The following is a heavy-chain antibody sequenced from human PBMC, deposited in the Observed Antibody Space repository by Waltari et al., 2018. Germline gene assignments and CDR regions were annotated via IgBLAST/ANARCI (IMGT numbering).Heavy chain of an antibody. V-gene: IGHV1-69*08. CDR3: AVTLSAAPFYGLDV. CDR2: SIPIFATV. CDR1: GAIFPNYA. D-gene: IGHD6-13*01. J-gene: IGHJ6*02. Sequence: QVQLVQSGAEVKKPGSSVMISCTVSGAIFPNYAIHCVRQAPGQGLEWVGRSIPIFATVNFAQKFQDRVTITAATSTSTAYMEVSSLRSDDTAMYYCAVTLSAAPFYGLDVWGQGTTVTVFS.